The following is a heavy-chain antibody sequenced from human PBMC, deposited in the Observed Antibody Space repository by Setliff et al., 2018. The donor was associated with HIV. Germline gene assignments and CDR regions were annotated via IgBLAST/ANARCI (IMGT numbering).Heavy chain of an antibody. Sequence: PGGSLRLSCASSGFIFGDYAMSWVRQAPGKGLEWVGRIKSKTDGGTTDYAAPVKGRFTISRDDSKNTLYLQMNSLKTEDTAVYYCTTAVGSPVSWTRRSLDYYGMDVWGQGTTVTVSS. CDR1: GFIFGDYA. CDR3: TTAVGSPVSWTRRSLDYYGMDV. CDR2: IKSKTDGGTT. J-gene: IGHJ6*02. D-gene: IGHD2-15*01. V-gene: IGHV3-15*01.